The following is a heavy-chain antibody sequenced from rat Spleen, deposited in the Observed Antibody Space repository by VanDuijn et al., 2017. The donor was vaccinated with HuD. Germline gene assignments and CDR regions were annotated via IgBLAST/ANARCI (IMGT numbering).Heavy chain of an antibody. Sequence: EVQLVESGGGLVQPGRSLKLSCAASGFTFSNYDMAWVRQAPTKGLEWIATISYDGSSTYYRDSVKGRFTISRDNAKSTLYLQMDSLRSEDTATYYCARHSYSSYGGFAYWGQGTLVTVSS. CDR3: ARHSYSSYGGFAY. J-gene: IGHJ3*01. CDR2: ISYDGSST. CDR1: GFTFSNYD. D-gene: IGHD1-2*01. V-gene: IGHV5-7*01.